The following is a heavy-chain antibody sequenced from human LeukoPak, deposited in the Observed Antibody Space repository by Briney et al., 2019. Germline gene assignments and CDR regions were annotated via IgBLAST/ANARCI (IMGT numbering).Heavy chain of an antibody. CDR3: ARELRYLDWLNWFDP. CDR1: GGSISSSSYY. V-gene: IGHV4-39*02. J-gene: IGHJ5*02. D-gene: IGHD3-9*01. CDR2: IYYSGST. Sequence: TSETLSLTCTVSGGSISSSSYYWGWIRQPPGKGLEWIGSIYYSGSTYYNPSLKSRVTISVDTSKNQFSLKLSSVTAADTAVYYCARELRYLDWLNWFDPWGQGTLVTVSS.